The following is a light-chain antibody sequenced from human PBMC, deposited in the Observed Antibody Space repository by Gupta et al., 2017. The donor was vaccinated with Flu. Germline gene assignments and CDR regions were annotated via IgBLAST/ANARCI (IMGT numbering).Light chain of an antibody. J-gene: IGKJ1*01. CDR3: QHYNIWPPWT. Sequence: ERATPPCRASRSVSNNLAWYQQRPGQAPRLLILGASTRAAGIPARFSGNGSETEFTLTISGLQSEDFAVYFCQHYNIWPPWTFGQGTKVEIK. CDR2: GAS. CDR1: RSVSNN. V-gene: IGKV3-15*01.